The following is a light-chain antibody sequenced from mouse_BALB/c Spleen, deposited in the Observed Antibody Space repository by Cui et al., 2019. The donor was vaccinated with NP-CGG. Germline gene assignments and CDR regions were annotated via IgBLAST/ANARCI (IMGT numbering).Light chain of an antibody. V-gene: IGLV1*01. Sequence: QAVVTQASAPTTSPGETVTLTCRSSTGAVTTTNYANWVQEKTDHLFTGLIGGTNNRVPGVPARFSGSLIGDKAALTITGAQTEDEAIYFCALWYSNHWVFGGGTKLTVL. CDR1: TGAVTTTNY. J-gene: IGLJ1*01. CDR3: ALWYSNHWV. CDR2: GTN.